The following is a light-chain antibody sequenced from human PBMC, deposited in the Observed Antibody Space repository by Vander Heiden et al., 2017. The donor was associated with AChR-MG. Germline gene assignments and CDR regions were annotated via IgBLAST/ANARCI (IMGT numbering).Light chain of an antibody. CDR2: AAS. Sequence: PATLAASVGDRVTITCRASQSISSYLNWYQQKPGKAPKLLIYAASSLQSGVPSRFSVSGSGTDFTLTISSLQPEDFATYYCQQSYSSPYTFGLGTKLEIK. V-gene: IGKV1-39*01. CDR1: QSISSY. J-gene: IGKJ2*01. CDR3: QQSYSSPYT.